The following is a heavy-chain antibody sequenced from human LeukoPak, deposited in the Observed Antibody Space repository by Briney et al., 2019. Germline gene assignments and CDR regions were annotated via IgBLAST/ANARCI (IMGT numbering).Heavy chain of an antibody. V-gene: IGHV3-30*18. J-gene: IGHJ3*02. CDR1: GFTFSSYG. D-gene: IGHD2-2*01. Sequence: GGSLRPSCAASGFTFSSYGMHWVRQAPGKGLEWVAVISYDGSNKYYADSVKGRFTISRDNSKNTLYLQMNSLRAEDTAVYYCAKDLSSTSLLGAFDIWGQGTMVTVSS. CDR2: ISYDGSNK. CDR3: AKDLSSTSLLGAFDI.